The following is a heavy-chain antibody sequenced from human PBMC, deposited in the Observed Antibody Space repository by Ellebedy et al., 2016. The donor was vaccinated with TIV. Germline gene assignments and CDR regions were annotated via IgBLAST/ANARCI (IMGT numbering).Heavy chain of an antibody. CDR2: ISGSGGST. CDR1: GFTFSSYA. CDR3: AKEEWWRFDY. Sequence: GESLKISCAASGFTFSSYAMSWVRQAPGKGLEWVSAISGSGGSTYYADSVNGRFTLSRDNTKNSLYLQMNSLRDEDTAVYYCAKEEWWRFDYWGQGTVVTVSS. D-gene: IGHD2-15*01. V-gene: IGHV3-23*01. J-gene: IGHJ4*02.